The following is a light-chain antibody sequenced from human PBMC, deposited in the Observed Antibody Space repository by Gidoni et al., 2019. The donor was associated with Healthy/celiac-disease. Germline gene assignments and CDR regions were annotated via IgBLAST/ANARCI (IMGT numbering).Light chain of an antibody. CDR2: GAS. CDR3: QQYGGSPAAYT. J-gene: IGKJ2*01. Sequence: EIVLTQSPGTLSLSPGDRATLSCRASQSVYSNYLAWYQQRPGQAPRLLIYGASNRATGSPERFSGSGSGTDFTLSISRLEPEDFGVYYCQQYGGSPAAYTFGQGTKLEIK. V-gene: IGKV3-20*01. CDR1: QSVYSNY.